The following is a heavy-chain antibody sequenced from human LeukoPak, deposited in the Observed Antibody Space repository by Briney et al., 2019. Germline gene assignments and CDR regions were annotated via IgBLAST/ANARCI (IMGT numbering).Heavy chain of an antibody. Sequence: GGSLRLSCAASGFTFSSYAMHWVRQAPGKGLEWVAVISYDGSNKYYADSVKGRFTISRDNSKNTLYLQMNSLRAEDTAVYYCARDRSSSWYPWGQGTLVTVSS. CDR1: GFTFSSYA. J-gene: IGHJ5*02. V-gene: IGHV3-30-3*01. CDR2: ISYDGSNK. D-gene: IGHD6-13*01. CDR3: ARDRSSSWYP.